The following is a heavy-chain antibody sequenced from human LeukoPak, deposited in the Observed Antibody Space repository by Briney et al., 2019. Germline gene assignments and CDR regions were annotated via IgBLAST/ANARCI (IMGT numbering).Heavy chain of an antibody. V-gene: IGHV3-21*01. CDR1: GFTFSRYS. Sequence: GGSLRLSCAASGFTFSRYSMNWVRQAPGKGLEWVSAISSSGTYIYYADSVKGRFTISRDNSKNTLYLQMNSLRAEDTAVYYCARWENSYGYYWGQGTLVTVSS. J-gene: IGHJ4*02. CDR2: ISSSGTYI. CDR3: ARWENSYGYY. D-gene: IGHD5-18*01.